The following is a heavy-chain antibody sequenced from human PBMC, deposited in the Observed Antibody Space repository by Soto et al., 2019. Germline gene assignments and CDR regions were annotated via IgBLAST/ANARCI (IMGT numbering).Heavy chain of an antibody. CDR2: INAGNGNT. CDR1: GYTFTSYA. D-gene: IGHD3-10*01. CDR3: ARGPGGPDGPGDY. J-gene: IGHJ4*02. Sequence: QVQLVQSGAEVKKPGASVKVSCKASGYTFTSYAMHWVRQAPGQRLEWMGRINAGNGNTKYSQKFQGRVTITRDTPASTAYMELSSLRSEDTAVYYCARGPGGPDGPGDYWGQGTLVTVSS. V-gene: IGHV1-3*01.